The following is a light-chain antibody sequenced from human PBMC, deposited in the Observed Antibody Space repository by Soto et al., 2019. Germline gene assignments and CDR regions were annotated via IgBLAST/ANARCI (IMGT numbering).Light chain of an antibody. V-gene: IGKV1-5*03. J-gene: IGKJ4*01. CDR2: KAS. CDR3: QQYSTYPLT. Sequence: DIQMTQSAATLSASVGDRVRISCRASQSTGIWLAWYQQKPGKAPKLLIYKASSLEGGVPSRFSGRGSGTEFTLTISSLQPDDFATYYCQQYSTYPLTFGGGTKVEI. CDR1: QSTGIW.